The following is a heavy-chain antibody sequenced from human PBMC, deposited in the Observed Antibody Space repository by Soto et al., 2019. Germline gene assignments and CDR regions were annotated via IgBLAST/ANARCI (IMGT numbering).Heavy chain of an antibody. CDR1: GFTFSGSA. CDR2: IRSKANSYAT. J-gene: IGHJ6*02. Sequence: EVQLVESGGGLVQPGGSLKLSCAASGFTFSGSAMHWVRQASGKGLEWVGRIRSKANSYATAYAASVKGRFTISRDDSKNTAYLQMNSLKTEDTAVYYCTRPPIEQVDCSGGSCYSLIGPSINYYYYGMDVWGQGTTVTVSS. V-gene: IGHV3-73*02. CDR3: TRPPIEQVDCSGGSCYSLIGPSINYYYYGMDV. D-gene: IGHD2-15*01.